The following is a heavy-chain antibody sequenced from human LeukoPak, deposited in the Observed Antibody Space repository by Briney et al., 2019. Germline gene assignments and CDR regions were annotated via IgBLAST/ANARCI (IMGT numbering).Heavy chain of an antibody. J-gene: IGHJ4*02. CDR1: GYSISSSTW. Sequence: PSDTLSLTCAVSGYSISSSTWWGWIRQPPGKGLEWIGCIYYSGSIYYNPSLKSRVTMSVDTSQNQFSLKLRSVTAVDTAVYYCAKIGYCRTTTCSGAFDYWGQGTLVTVSS. D-gene: IGHD2-2*03. CDR3: AKIGYCRTTTCSGAFDY. CDR2: IYYSGSI. V-gene: IGHV4-28*05.